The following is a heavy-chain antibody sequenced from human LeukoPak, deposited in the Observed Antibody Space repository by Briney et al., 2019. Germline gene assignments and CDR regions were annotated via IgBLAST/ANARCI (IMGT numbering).Heavy chain of an antibody. D-gene: IGHD6-6*01. CDR2: IYTSGST. CDR1: GGSISSGSYY. V-gene: IGHV4-61*02. CDR3: ARDRVGIAARPGDYYYYYYMDV. Sequence: NTSETVSLTCTVSGGSISSGSYYWSWIRQPAGKGLEWIGRIYTSGSTNYNPSLKSRVTISVDTSKNQFSLKLSSVTAADTAVYYCARDRVGIAARPGDYYYYYYMDVWGKGTTVTVSS. J-gene: IGHJ6*03.